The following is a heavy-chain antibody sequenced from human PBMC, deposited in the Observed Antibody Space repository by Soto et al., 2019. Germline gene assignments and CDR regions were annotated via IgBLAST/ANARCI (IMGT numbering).Heavy chain of an antibody. J-gene: IGHJ6*02. Sequence: GESLKISCKGSGYSFTSYWIGWVRQMPGKGLEWMGIIYPGDPDTRYSPSFQGQVTISADKSISTAYLQWSSLKASDTAMYYCARHSIVVGYYYGMDVWGQGTTVTVSS. D-gene: IGHD2-15*01. V-gene: IGHV5-51*01. CDR2: IYPGDPDT. CDR1: GYSFTSYW. CDR3: ARHSIVVGYYYGMDV.